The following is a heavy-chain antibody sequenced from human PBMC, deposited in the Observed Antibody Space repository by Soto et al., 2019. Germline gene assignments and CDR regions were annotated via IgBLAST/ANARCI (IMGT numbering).Heavy chain of an antibody. CDR2: LNPDNGAT. D-gene: IGHD5-12*01. V-gene: IGHV1-2*04. CDR3: ARARQLSAVAPENFDH. Sequence: ASVKVSFKASGYTFTGYYLHWVRQAPGQGLEWMGWLNPDNGATNYARDFRDWVTMTRDSSISTAYMELSSLRVDDTAVYFCARARQLSAVAPENFDHWGQEPLVTVS. J-gene: IGHJ4*02. CDR1: GYTFTGYY.